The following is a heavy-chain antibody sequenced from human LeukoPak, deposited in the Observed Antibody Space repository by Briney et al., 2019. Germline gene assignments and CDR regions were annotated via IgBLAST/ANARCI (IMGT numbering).Heavy chain of an antibody. CDR2: IHYSGST. V-gene: IGHV4-59*13. CDR3: ARQVYSSSWSYYFDC. D-gene: IGHD6-13*01. Sequence: SETLSLTCAVSGGSINSYYWSWIRQPPGRGLEWIGSIHYSGSTSYNSSLKSRVTISVDTSKNQFSLKLSSVTPADTAVYYCARQVYSSSWSYYFDCWGQGILVTVSS. CDR1: GGSINSYY. J-gene: IGHJ4*02.